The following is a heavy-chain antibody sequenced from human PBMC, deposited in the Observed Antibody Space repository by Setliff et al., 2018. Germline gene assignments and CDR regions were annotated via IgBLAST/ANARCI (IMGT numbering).Heavy chain of an antibody. D-gene: IGHD3-16*01. CDR1: GGSFSNYY. CDR2: MYYSEIT. J-gene: IGHJ5*02. CDR3: ARGLAVNRFDP. V-gene: IGHV4-59*01. Sequence: TLSLTCAVYGGSFSNYYWSWIRQPPGKGLEWVGYMYYSEITKYNPSLESRVTISVDTSKNQFSLNLTSVTAADTAVYYCARGLAVNRFDPWGQGTLVTVSS.